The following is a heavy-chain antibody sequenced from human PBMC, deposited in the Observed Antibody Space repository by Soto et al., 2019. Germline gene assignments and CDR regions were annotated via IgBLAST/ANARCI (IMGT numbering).Heavy chain of an antibody. Sequence: QAQLVQSGVEVKKPGASVKVSCKASGYSFTNYGITWVRQAPGQGFEWMGWISAYNGNTNYAQKFQGRVTMTTDASTRTAVLELRSLRSDYTAVYYCARDRGVAPPVAGNTHYYYYMDVWGKGTTVTVSS. V-gene: IGHV1-18*01. D-gene: IGHD6-19*01. CDR2: ISAYNGNT. J-gene: IGHJ6*03. CDR3: ARDRGVAPPVAGNTHYYYYMDV. CDR1: GYSFTNYG.